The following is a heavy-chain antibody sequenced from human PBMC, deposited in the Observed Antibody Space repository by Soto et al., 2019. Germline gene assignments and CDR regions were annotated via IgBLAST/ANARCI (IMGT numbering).Heavy chain of an antibody. CDR1: GFTFSSYA. CDR3: ARDGSLGQLVLFGWFDP. CDR2: ISYDGSNR. J-gene: IGHJ5*02. Sequence: QVQLVESGGGVVQPGRSLRLSCAASGFTFSSYAMHWVRQAPGKGLEWGAVISYDGSNRYYADSVKGRFTITRDNSKNTLYLQMNSLRAEDTAVYYCARDGSLGQLVLFGWFDPWGQGTLVTVSS. D-gene: IGHD6-6*01. V-gene: IGHV3-30-3*01.